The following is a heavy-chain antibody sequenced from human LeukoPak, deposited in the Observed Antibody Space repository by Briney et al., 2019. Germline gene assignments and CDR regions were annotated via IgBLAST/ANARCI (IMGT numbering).Heavy chain of an antibody. CDR1: GYSFTSYW. D-gene: IGHD3-16*01. CDR2: IYPGDSDT. V-gene: IGHV5-51*01. J-gene: IGHJ4*02. CDR3: ARRYKKGTFMITFGGVHAFDY. Sequence: GESLKISCKGSGYSFTSYWIGWVRQMPGKGLEWMGIIYPGDSDTRYSPSFQGQVTISADKSISTAYLQWSSLKASDTAMYYCARRYKKGTFMITFGGVHAFDYWGQGTLVTVSS.